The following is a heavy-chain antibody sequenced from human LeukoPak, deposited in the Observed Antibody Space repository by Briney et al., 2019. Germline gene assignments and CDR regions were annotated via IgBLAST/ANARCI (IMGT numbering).Heavy chain of an antibody. D-gene: IGHD4-17*01. J-gene: IGHJ6*03. CDR2: ISGPGGST. CDR1: GLTFSNNA. Sequence: GGSLRLSCAASGLTFSNNAMKWVRQAPGKVLEWVSTISGPGGSTYYGDSVKGRFTTSRDNSKNTVYLQMNSLRADDTAIYYCAKGDYGYYYYMDVWGKGTTVTVSS. V-gene: IGHV3-23*01. CDR3: AKGDYGYYYYMDV.